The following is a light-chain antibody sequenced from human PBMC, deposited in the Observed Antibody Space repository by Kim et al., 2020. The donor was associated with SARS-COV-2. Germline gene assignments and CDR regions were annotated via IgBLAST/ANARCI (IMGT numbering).Light chain of an antibody. CDR3: SSYTSSSTRV. J-gene: IGLJ1*01. Sequence: QSITISSTGTSGDVGGYIYVSWYQQHPGKAPKFMIYDVSNRPSGVSNRFSGSKSGNTASLTISGLQAEDEADYYCSSYTSSSTRVFGTGTKVTVL. CDR1: SGDVGGYIY. V-gene: IGLV2-14*03. CDR2: DVS.